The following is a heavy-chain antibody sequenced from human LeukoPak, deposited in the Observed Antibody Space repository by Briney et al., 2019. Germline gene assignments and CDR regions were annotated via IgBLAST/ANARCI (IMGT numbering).Heavy chain of an antibody. CDR2: INQRESGK. CDR3: ARTGWSGYDSHFDY. D-gene: IGHD5-12*01. J-gene: IGHJ4*02. CDR1: GFTFSMYW. Sequence: GGSLRLSCAASGFTFSMYWMGWVRQVPGKGLEWVASINQRESGKYYVDSVKGRFTMSRDNAKNSLYVQMNSLRAEDTAVYYCARTGWSGYDSHFDYWGQGTLVTVSS. V-gene: IGHV3-7*01.